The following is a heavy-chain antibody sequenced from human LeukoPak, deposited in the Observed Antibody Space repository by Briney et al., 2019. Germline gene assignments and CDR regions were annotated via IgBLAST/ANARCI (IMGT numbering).Heavy chain of an antibody. V-gene: IGHV1-69*06. CDR1: GGSFSSYA. CDR2: IIPIFGTA. Sequence: ASVKVSCKASGGSFSSYAISWVRQAPGQGLEWMGGIIPIFGTANYAQKFQGRVTITADKSTSTAYMELSSLRSEDTAVYYCARGRPTTSIAAAGVNWFDPWGQGTLVTVSS. J-gene: IGHJ5*02. D-gene: IGHD6-13*01. CDR3: ARGRPTTSIAAAGVNWFDP.